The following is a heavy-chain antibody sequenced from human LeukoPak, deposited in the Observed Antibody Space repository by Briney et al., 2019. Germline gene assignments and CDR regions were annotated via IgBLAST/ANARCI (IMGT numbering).Heavy chain of an antibody. J-gene: IGHJ6*03. CDR2: IYSGGST. CDR3: ARDSDSSGWLDYYMDV. V-gene: IGHV3-66*01. Sequence: PGGSLRLSCAASEFSVGSNYMTWVRQAPGKGLEWVSLIYSGGSTYYADSVKGRFTISRDNSKNTLYLQMNSLRAEDTAVYYCARDSDSSGWLDYYMDVWGKGTTVTISS. CDR1: EFSVGSNY. D-gene: IGHD6-19*01.